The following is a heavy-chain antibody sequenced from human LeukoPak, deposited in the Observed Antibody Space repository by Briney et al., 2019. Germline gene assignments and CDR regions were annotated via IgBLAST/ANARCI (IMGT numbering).Heavy chain of an antibody. Sequence: GGSLRLSCAASGFTFSNYWMSWVRQAPGKGLEWVGNIKADGSTTNYMDPMKGRFTITRDNAKNSLYLQMNSLRAEDTAVYFCARDGPWFGEFFDYWGQGTLVTVSS. CDR1: GFTFSNYW. CDR2: IKADGSTT. CDR3: ARDGPWFGEFFDY. D-gene: IGHD3-10*01. V-gene: IGHV3-7*01. J-gene: IGHJ4*02.